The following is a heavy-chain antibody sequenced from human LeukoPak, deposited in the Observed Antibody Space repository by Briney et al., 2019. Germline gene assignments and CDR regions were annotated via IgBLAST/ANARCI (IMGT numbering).Heavy chain of an antibody. J-gene: IGHJ4*02. Sequence: ASVKVSCKVSGYTLTELSMQWVRQAPGKGLEWMAGFDPEDGETIYAQKFQGRVTMTEDTSTDTAYMELSSLRSEDTAVYYCATRRLYDSSGYYYPHYFDYWGQGTLVTVSS. CDR2: FDPEDGET. CDR1: GYTLTELS. CDR3: ATRRLYDSSGYYYPHYFDY. V-gene: IGHV1-24*01. D-gene: IGHD3-22*01.